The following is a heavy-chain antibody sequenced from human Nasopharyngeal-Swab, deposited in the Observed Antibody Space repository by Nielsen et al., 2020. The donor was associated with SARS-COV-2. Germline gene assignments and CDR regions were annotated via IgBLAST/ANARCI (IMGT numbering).Heavy chain of an antibody. J-gene: IGHJ4*02. D-gene: IGHD3-10*01. Sequence: WIRQPPGKGLEWIGSIYYSGSTYYNPSLKSRVTISVDTPKNQFSLKLGSVTAADTAVYYCARRKREEVRGVMYYFDYWGQGTLVTVSS. V-gene: IGHV4-39*01. CDR3: ARRKREEVRGVMYYFDY. CDR2: IYYSGST.